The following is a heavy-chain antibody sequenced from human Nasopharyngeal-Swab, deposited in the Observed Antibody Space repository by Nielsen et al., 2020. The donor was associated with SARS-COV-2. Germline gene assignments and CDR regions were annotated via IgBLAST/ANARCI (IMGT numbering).Heavy chain of an antibody. J-gene: IGHJ4*01. Sequence: WIRQPPGKGLEWIGQINHSGSTNYNPSLKSRVTVSVDTSKNHFSLELISVTAADTAVYYCARARGGSSGFSYWGQGTLVTVSS. V-gene: IGHV4-34*01. CDR2: INHSGST. CDR3: ARARGGSSGFSY. D-gene: IGHD3-22*01.